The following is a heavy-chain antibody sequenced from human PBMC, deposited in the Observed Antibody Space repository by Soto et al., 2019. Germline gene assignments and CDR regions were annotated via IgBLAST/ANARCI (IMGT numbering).Heavy chain of an antibody. Sequence: PGGSLRLSCAASGFTFSSYWMHWVRQAPGKGLVWVSRINSDGSSTSYADSVKGRFTISRDNAKNTLYLQMNSLRAEDTAVYYCARAVVVVPAAMWSSDYYYGMDVWGQGTTVTVSS. CDR2: INSDGSST. D-gene: IGHD2-2*01. CDR3: ARAVVVVPAAMWSSDYYYGMDV. J-gene: IGHJ6*02. CDR1: GFTFSSYW. V-gene: IGHV3-74*01.